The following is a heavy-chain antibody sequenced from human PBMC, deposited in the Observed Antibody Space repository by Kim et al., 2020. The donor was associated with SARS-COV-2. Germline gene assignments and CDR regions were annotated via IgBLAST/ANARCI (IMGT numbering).Heavy chain of an antibody. CDR2: IYATSTNT. V-gene: IGHV3-23*05. J-gene: IGHJ4*02. Sequence: GGSLRLSCAASGFTFSSCSMSWVRQAPGKGLEWVSSIYATSTNTFYADSVKGRFTISRDNSKNTLYLQMNNLGADDTAVYYCANPTQSGLRVAGGVYWGQGTLVTVSS. CDR3: ANPTQSGLRVAGGVY. D-gene: IGHD6-19*01. CDR1: GFTFSSCS.